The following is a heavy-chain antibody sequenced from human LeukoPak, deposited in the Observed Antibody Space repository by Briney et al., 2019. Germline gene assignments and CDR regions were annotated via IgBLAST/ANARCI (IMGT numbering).Heavy chain of an antibody. CDR3: ARDFSGSYPDY. CDR2: ISSSSSYI. D-gene: IGHD1-26*01. CDR1: GFTFSSYS. J-gene: IGHJ4*02. Sequence: GXSLRLSCAASGFTFSSYSINWVRQAPGKGLEWVSSISSSSSYIYYADSVKGGFTIYRDKAKKSMYLKINSLRAEDTAVYYCARDFSGSYPDYWGQGTLVTVSS. V-gene: IGHV3-21*01.